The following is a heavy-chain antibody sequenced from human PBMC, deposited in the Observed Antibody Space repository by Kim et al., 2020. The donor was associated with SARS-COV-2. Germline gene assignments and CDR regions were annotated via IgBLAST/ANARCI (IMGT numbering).Heavy chain of an antibody. CDR1: GGSFSGYY. V-gene: IGHV4-34*01. D-gene: IGHD6-19*01. CDR3: ARGKAVAGKSGWFDP. J-gene: IGHJ5*02. CDR2: INHSGST. Sequence: SETLSLTCAVYGGSFSGYYWSWIRQPPGEGLEWIGEINHSGSTNYNPSLKSRVTISVDTSKNQFSLKLSSVTAADTAVYYCARGKAVAGKSGWFDPWGQGTLVTVSS.